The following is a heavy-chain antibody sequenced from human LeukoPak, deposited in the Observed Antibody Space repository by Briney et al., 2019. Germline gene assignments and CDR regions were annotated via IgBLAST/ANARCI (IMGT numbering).Heavy chain of an antibody. V-gene: IGHV3-11*01. J-gene: IGHJ6*02. D-gene: IGHD2-8*01. CDR3: ALGTINKDYYFGMDV. Sequence: GGSLRLSCAATGFTFSDYYMTWIRQAPGKGLEWLSYISNSGSTVFYADSIMGRFTVPRDNAKRSLYLQIESLRDDDTAVYHCALGTINKDYYFGMDVWGQGTTVTVSS. CDR2: ISNSGSTV. CDR1: GFTFSDYY.